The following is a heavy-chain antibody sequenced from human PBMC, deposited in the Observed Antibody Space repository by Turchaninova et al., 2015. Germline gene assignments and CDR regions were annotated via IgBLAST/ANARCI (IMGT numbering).Heavy chain of an antibody. J-gene: IGHJ5*02. CDR3: ARDGIEEAATERYNWFDP. CDR1: GFTFNTYT. D-gene: IGHD2-15*01. Sequence: VQPGGSLRLSCAASGFTFNTYTMPWVRRAPGKGLDWVSAISGSGGTTYYADSVKGRFTISRDNSKNTVYLQMNSLRGEDTALYYCARDGIEEAATERYNWFDPWGQGTLVTVSS. V-gene: IGHV3-23*01. CDR2: ISGSGGTT.